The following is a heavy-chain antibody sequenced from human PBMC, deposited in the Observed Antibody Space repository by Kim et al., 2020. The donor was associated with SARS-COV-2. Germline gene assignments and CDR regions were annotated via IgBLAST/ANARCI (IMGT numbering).Heavy chain of an antibody. J-gene: IGHJ4*02. CDR1: GGSVSSGSYY. Sequence: SETLSLTCTVSGGSVSSGSYYWSWIRQPPGKGLEWIGYIYYSGSTNYNPSLKSRVTISVDTSKNQFSLKLSSVTAADTAVYYCARDLRGGYNALDYWGQGTLVTVSS. CDR2: IYYSGST. D-gene: IGHD5-12*01. V-gene: IGHV4-61*01. CDR3: ARDLRGGYNALDY.